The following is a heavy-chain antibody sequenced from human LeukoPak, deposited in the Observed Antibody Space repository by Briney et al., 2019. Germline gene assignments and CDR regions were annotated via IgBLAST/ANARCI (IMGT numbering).Heavy chain of an antibody. CDR2: ISYDGSNK. J-gene: IGHJ4*02. CDR1: GFTFNTYA. CDR3: AREEWYYFDY. Sequence: PGGSLRLSCVASGFTFNTYAIHWVRQAPGKGLEWVAVISYDGSNKSYEDSVKGRFTISRDNSKNTLYLQMNSLRAEDMAVYYCAREEWYYFDYWGQGTLVTVSS. V-gene: IGHV3-30-3*01. D-gene: IGHD3-3*01.